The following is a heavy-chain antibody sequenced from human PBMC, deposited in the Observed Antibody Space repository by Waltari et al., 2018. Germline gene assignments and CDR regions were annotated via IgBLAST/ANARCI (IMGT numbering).Heavy chain of an antibody. V-gene: IGHV1-8*01. CDR1: GYTFTSYD. D-gene: IGHD3-9*01. CDR3: ARGSDILTGYYSGDV. CDR2: INPNSGST. J-gene: IGHJ6*04. Sequence: QVQLVQSGAEVKKPGASVKVSCTASGYTFTSYDINWVRQATGQGLEWMGWINPNSGSTGYVQKFQGRVTMTRNTSISTAYMELSSLRSDDTAVYYCARGSDILTGYYSGDVWGKGTTVTVSS.